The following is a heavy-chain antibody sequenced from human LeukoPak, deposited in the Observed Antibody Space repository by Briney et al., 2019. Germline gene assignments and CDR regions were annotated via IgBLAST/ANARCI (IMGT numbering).Heavy chain of an antibody. J-gene: IGHJ4*02. CDR3: ARDLGSGWFDY. D-gene: IGHD6-19*01. Sequence: ASVKVSCKASGYTFTSYAMHWVRQAPGQRLEWMGWINAGNGNTKYPQKFQGRVTITRDTSASTAYMELSSLRSEDTAVYYCARDLGSGWFDYWGQGTLVTVSS. CDR2: INAGNGNT. V-gene: IGHV1-3*01. CDR1: GYTFTSYA.